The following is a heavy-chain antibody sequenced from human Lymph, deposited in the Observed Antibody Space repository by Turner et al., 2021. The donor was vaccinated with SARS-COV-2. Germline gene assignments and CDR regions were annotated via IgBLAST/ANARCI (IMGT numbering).Heavy chain of an antibody. J-gene: IGHJ5*02. CDR3: ARDSPYCSSTSCYDP. CDR2: IIHILAIA. V-gene: IGHV1-69*10. CDR1: GDTFSGYA. Sequence: QVQVVQSGAEVWKPGSSVKVSCKASGDTFSGYALPWVRQAHGQGLEWVGGIIHILAIANYAQKSQGRVKITADKSTRTAYMELSGLRSEDTAVYYGARDSPYCSSTSCYDPWGQGTLVTVSS. D-gene: IGHD2-2*01.